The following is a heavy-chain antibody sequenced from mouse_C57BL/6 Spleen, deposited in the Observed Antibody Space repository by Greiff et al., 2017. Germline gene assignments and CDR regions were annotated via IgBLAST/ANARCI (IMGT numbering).Heavy chain of an antibody. D-gene: IGHD2-3*01. Sequence: VQLQQPGTELVKPGASVKLSCKASGYPFPSYWMHWVKQRPGPGLEWIGNINPSNGGTNSNEKFKSKATLTVDKSSSTAYMQRSSLTSEDSAVYYCARWLLDYAMDYWGQGTSVTVSS. CDR3: ARWLLDYAMDY. CDR2: INPSNGGT. J-gene: IGHJ4*01. V-gene: IGHV1-53*01. CDR1: GYPFPSYW.